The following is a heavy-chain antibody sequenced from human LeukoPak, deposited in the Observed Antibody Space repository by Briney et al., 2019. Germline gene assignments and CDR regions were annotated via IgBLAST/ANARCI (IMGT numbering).Heavy chain of an antibody. D-gene: IGHD2-15*01. Sequence: SLTHSCAGTALTCSNDDMHGVGQAPGKGLEWVAVISYDESDKYYADSVKGRFTISRDNSKNTLYLQMNSLRPEDTAVYYCAKGVVAATNAAYYGMDVWGQGTTVTVSS. CDR3: AKGVVAATNAAYYGMDV. CDR2: ISYDESDK. V-gene: IGHV3-30*18. CDR1: ALTCSNDD. J-gene: IGHJ6*02.